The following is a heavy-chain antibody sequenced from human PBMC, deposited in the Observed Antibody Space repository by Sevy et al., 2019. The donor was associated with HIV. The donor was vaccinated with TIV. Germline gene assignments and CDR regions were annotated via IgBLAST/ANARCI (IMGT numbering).Heavy chain of an antibody. V-gene: IGHV4-59*01. CDR3: ARAQCSGGSCYADY. Sequence: SETLSLTCTVSGGSISPFYWTWIRQPPEKGLEWIGYVYYSGSTYYKPSLRSRVTISVKTSKNQFSLKVTSVTAADTALYYCARAQCSGGSCYADYWGQGTLVTVSS. CDR1: GGSISPFY. J-gene: IGHJ4*02. D-gene: IGHD2-15*01. CDR2: VYYSGST.